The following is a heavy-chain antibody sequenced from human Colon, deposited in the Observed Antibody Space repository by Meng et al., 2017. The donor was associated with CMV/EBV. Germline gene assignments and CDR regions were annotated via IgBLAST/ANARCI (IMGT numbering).Heavy chain of an antibody. V-gene: IGHV3-48*03. Sequence: GESLKISCVGSGFTFMNDEMNWVRQAPGKGLEWVAYISSSGSTRLYADSVKGRFTVSRDNAKNSVNLQMSSLRVEDTAIYYCANVDYNYYYAMDVWGLGTTVTVSS. CDR3: ANVDYNYYYAMDV. CDR1: GFTFMNDE. J-gene: IGHJ6*02. CDR2: ISSSGSTR. D-gene: IGHD3-10*01.